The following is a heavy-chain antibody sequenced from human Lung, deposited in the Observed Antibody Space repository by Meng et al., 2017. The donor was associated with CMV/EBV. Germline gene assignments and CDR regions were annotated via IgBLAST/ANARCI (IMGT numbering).Heavy chain of an antibody. Sequence: QVQLQESGPGLVKPSETLSLTCAVSGGSISTYYWSWIRQPPGKGLEWIGNNYYSGSTNYNPSLASRVTISVDSSKNQSSLKLSSVTAADTAVYYCARHQNGGTYPLDYWGQGTLVTVSS. CDR2: NYYSGST. CDR1: GGSISTYY. V-gene: IGHV4-59*08. J-gene: IGHJ4*02. CDR3: ARHQNGGTYPLDY. D-gene: IGHD3-16*02.